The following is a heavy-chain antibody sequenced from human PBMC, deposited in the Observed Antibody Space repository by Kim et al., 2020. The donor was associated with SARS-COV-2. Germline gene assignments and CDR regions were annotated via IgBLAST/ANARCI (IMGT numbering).Heavy chain of an antibody. J-gene: IGHJ4*02. Sequence: GGSLRLSCAASGFTFDDYAMHWVRQAPGKGLEWVSGISWNSGSIGYADSVKGRFTISRDNAKNSLYLQMNSLRAEDTALYYCAKDISAQLGLLISFDYWGQGTLVTVSS. CDR2: ISWNSGSI. CDR1: GFTFDDYA. V-gene: IGHV3-9*01. D-gene: IGHD1-26*01. CDR3: AKDISAQLGLLISFDY.